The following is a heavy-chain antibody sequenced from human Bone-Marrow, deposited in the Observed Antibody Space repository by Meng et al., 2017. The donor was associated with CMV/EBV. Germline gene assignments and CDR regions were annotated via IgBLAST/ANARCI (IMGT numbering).Heavy chain of an antibody. CDR3: VGIDRTSLDDY. CDR1: GFAVRSNG. V-gene: IGHV3-7*03. J-gene: IGHJ4*02. D-gene: IGHD3/OR15-3a*01. CDR2: ITVDGSKN. Sequence: CGACGFAVRSNGMGWVRQAPGKGLEWVTDITVDGSKNFYVDSVKGRFSITGDYAKNSQYLKKNSLGVDDTVEYYCVGIDRTSLDDYWGQGTLVTVSS.